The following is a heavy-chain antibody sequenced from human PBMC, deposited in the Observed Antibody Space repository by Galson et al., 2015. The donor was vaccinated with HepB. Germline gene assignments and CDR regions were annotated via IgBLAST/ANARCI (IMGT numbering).Heavy chain of an antibody. CDR1: GFTFSDYY. CDR3: ARDAPCGSGIGSIYYYYAMDV. V-gene: IGHV3-11*06. J-gene: IGHJ6*02. Sequence: SMRLSCAASGFTFSDYYMSWIRQAPGKGLEWVSYISSTSTYTKYADSVKGRFTISRGSAKNSLYTQMNSLRDEDTAVYYCARDAPCGSGIGSIYYYYAMDVWGQGTTVTVSS. CDR2: ISSTSTYT. D-gene: IGHD3-10*01.